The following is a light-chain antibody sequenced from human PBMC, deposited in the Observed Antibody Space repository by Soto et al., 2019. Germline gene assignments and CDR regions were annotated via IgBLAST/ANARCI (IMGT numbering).Light chain of an antibody. CDR1: QTVRNNY. CDR3: QQRGS. Sequence: EIVLTQSPGTLSLSPGERATLSCRASQTVRNNYLAWYQQKPGQAPRLLLYDASNRATGIPARFSGSGSGTDFTLTISSLESDDFAVYYCQQRGSFGGGNKVDIK. V-gene: IGKV3-11*01. CDR2: DAS. J-gene: IGKJ4*01.